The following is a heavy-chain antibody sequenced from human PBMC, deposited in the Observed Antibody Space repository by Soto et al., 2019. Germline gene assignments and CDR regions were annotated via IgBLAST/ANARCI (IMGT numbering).Heavy chain of an antibody. CDR1: GGSVSSGSYY. V-gene: IGHV4-61*01. D-gene: IGHD2-2*01. Sequence: QVQLQESGPGLVKPSETLSLTCTVSGGSVSSGSYYWSWIRQPPGKGLEWIGYIYYSGSPNYNPSPTSRATLSVAASKTQFSLKRRSVTAADTAMYYWARGIEGSYQGRYYYAMDVWGQGTTVTVSS. J-gene: IGHJ6*02. CDR2: IYYSGSP. CDR3: ARGIEGSYQGRYYYAMDV.